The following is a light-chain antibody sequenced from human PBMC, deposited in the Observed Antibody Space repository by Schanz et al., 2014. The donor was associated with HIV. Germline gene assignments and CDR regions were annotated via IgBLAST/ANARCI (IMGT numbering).Light chain of an antibody. CDR1: NADVGGYDY. V-gene: IGLV2-14*03. CDR3: SSSTSSGTVV. J-gene: IGLJ2*01. CDR2: DVY. Sequence: QSALTQPASVSGSPGQSVSISCSGSNADVGGYDYVAWYQQYPGKAPRLLIYDVYIRPSGISNRFSGSKSGSTASLTISGLRTEDEADYYCSSSTSSGTVVFGGGTKFTVL.